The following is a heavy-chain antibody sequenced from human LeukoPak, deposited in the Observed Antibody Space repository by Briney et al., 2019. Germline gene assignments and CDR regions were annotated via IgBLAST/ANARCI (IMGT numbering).Heavy chain of an antibody. V-gene: IGHV5-51*01. D-gene: IGHD6-19*01. J-gene: IGHJ4*02. CDR3: ARHPPTLSIAVAGMIDY. CDR1: GYSFTSYW. CDR2: IYPGDSDT. Sequence: GESLKISCKGSGYSFTSYWIGWGRQMPGKGLEGMGIIYPGDSDTRYSPSFQGQVTISADKSISTAYLQWSSLKASDTAMYYCARHPPTLSIAVAGMIDYWGQGTLVTVSS.